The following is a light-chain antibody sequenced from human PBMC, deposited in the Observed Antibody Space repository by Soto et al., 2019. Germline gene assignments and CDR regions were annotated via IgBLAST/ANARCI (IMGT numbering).Light chain of an antibody. Sequence: QSALTQPASVSGSPGQSITIPCTGTSSDVGGYNYVSWYQPHPGKAPKLLVYDGTNRPSGVSNRFSGSKSGNTASLTISGLQAEDEAGYYCTSYTTSSPHVVFGGGTKLTVL. J-gene: IGLJ2*01. CDR3: TSYTTSSPHVV. CDR1: SSDVGGYNY. V-gene: IGLV2-14*03. CDR2: DGT.